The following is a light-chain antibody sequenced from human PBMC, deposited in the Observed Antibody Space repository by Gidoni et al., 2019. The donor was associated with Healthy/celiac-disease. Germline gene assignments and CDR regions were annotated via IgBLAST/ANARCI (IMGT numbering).Light chain of an antibody. CDR2: EGS. J-gene: IGLJ3*02. V-gene: IGLV2-23*01. Sequence: QSALTQPASESGSPGQSITISCTGTSSDVGSYNLVSWYQQHPGKAPKLMIYEGSKRPSGVSNRFSGSKSGNTASLTISGLQAEDEADYYCCSYAGSSDWVFGGGTKLTVL. CDR3: CSYAGSSDWV. CDR1: SSDVGSYNL.